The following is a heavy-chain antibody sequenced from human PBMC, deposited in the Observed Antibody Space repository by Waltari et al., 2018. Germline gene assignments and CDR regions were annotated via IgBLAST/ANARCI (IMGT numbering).Heavy chain of an antibody. J-gene: IGHJ4*02. CDR1: GFTFNSLW. CDR2: TNSDGSST. Sequence: EVQLVESGGALVQPGGSLRLSCAASGFTFNSLWMHWVRQAPGKGLVWVSLTNSDGSSTTYAAAVKGRFTISRDNSKNTVYLQMNRRRAEDTDVYYCASETFDDWGQGTLVTVSS. V-gene: IGHV3-74*01. CDR3: ASETFDD.